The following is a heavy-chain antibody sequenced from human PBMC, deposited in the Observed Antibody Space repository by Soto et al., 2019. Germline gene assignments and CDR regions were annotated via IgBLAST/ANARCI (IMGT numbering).Heavy chain of an antibody. CDR3: ARVVDDYVWGSYRYEDY. V-gene: IGHV4-34*01. CDR1: GGSFSGYY. J-gene: IGHJ4*02. Sequence: QVQLQQWGAGLLKPSETLSLTCAVYGGSFSGYYWSWIRQPPGKGLEWIGEINHSVSTNYNPSLKSRVTISVDTSKNQFSLKLSSVTAADTAVYYCARVVDDYVWGSYRYEDYWGQGTLVTVSS. CDR2: INHSVST. D-gene: IGHD3-16*02.